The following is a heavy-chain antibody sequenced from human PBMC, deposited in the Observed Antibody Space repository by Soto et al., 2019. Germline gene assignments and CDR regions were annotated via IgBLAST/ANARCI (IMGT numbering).Heavy chain of an antibody. D-gene: IGHD3-22*01. Sequence: GAAVKVSCKACGGTFSRYAISWVRQAPGQGLEWMGGIIPIFGTANYAQKFQGRVTITADESTSTAYMELSSLRSEDTAVYYCATTRPGRRTRFYDSSGYYYRSAFDIWGQGTMVTVSS. V-gene: IGHV1-69*13. CDR2: IIPIFGTA. CDR3: ATTRPGRRTRFYDSSGYYYRSAFDI. CDR1: GGTFSRYA. J-gene: IGHJ3*02.